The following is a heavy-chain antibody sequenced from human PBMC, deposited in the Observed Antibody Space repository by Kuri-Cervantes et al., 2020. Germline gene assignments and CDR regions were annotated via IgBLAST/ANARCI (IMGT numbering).Heavy chain of an antibody. CDR3: AKEVSYEDDAFDI. CDR1: GFTFSSYA. Sequence: GESLKISCAASGFTFSSYAMSWVRQAPGKGLEWVAVISYDGSNKYYADSVKGRFTISRDNSKNTLYLQMNSLRAEDTAVYYCAKEVSYEDDAFDIWGQGTMVTVSS. V-gene: IGHV3-30-3*01. J-gene: IGHJ3*02. CDR2: ISYDGSNK. D-gene: IGHD5-18*01.